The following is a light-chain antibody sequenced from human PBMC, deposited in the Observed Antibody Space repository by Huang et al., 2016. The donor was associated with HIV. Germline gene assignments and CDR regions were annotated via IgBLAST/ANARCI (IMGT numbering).Light chain of an antibody. J-gene: IGKJ2*01. CDR3: QHRDNWPPYI. V-gene: IGKV3-11*01. CDR2: DTS. CDR1: QSVTRY. Sequence: EIVLTQSPATLSLSPGERATLSCRASQSVTRYLAWYQQKPGQAPRLLIYDTSNRATGGPPRFSGSGSGTNFTLTISSLEPEDFVVYYCQHRDNWPPYIFGQGTKLEIK.